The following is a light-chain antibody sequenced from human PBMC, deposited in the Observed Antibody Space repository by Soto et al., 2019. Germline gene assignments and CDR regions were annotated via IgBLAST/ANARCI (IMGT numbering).Light chain of an antibody. CDR1: RPNIGSNT. CDR2: SNN. V-gene: IGLV1-44*01. CDR3: AAWDDSLNGYV. J-gene: IGLJ1*01. Sequence: QSVLTRPPSASGSPGQRVIISCSGSRPNIGSNTVNWYQQLPGTAPKLLIYSNNQRPSGVPDRFSGSKSGTSASLAISGLQSEDEADYYCAAWDDSLNGYVFGTGTKVTVL.